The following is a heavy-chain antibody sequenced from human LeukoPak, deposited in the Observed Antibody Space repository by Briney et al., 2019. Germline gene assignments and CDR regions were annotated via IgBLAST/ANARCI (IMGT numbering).Heavy chain of an antibody. Sequence: GGSLRLSCAASGFTFSSYSMNWVRQAPGKGLEWVSSISSSSSYIYYADSAKGRFTISRDNAKNSLYLQINSLRAEDTAVYYCARDGGQWLVPDYWGQGTLVTVSS. CDR2: ISSSSSYI. CDR1: GFTFSSYS. D-gene: IGHD6-19*01. V-gene: IGHV3-21*01. J-gene: IGHJ4*02. CDR3: ARDGGQWLVPDY.